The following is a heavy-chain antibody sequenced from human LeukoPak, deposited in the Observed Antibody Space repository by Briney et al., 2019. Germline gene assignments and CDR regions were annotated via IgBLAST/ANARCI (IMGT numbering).Heavy chain of an antibody. V-gene: IGHV3-30-3*01. CDR1: GLTFSSYA. D-gene: IGHD2-2*02. Sequence: GGSLRLSCAASGLTFSSYAMHWVRQAPGKGLEWVAVISYDGSNKYYADSVKGRFTISRDNSKNTLYLQMNSLRAEDTAVYYCAREGYCSSTSCYTGIPDYWGQGTLVTVSS. CDR2: ISYDGSNK. CDR3: AREGYCSSTSCYTGIPDY. J-gene: IGHJ4*02.